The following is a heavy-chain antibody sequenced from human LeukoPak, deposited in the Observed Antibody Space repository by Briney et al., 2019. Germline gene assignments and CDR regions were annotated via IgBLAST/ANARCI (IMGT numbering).Heavy chain of an antibody. D-gene: IGHD6-19*01. V-gene: IGHV1-69*06. CDR2: IIPIFGTA. Sequence: SVKVSCKASGGTFSSYAISWVRQASGQGLEWTGGIIPIFGTANYAQKFQGRVTITADKSTSTAYMELSSLRSEDTAVYYCASAQTGQWLVRRGLHAFDIWGQGTMVTVSS. CDR3: ASAQTGQWLVRRGLHAFDI. J-gene: IGHJ3*02. CDR1: GGTFSSYA.